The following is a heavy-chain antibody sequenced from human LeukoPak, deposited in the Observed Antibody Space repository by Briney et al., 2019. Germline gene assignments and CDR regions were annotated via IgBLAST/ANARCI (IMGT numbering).Heavy chain of an antibody. D-gene: IGHD1-26*01. CDR3: ARDGYSGSYYRLYYFFMDV. CDR2: ISGSGDNM. J-gene: IGHJ6*03. CDR1: KFTFNNYA. Sequence: GGSLRLSCLASKFTFNNYAMTWVRQAPGKGLEWVSSISGSGDNMDYADSVKGRSTISRDNSENTLYLQVNSLRGEDTAVYYCARDGYSGSYYRLYYFFMDVWGKGTTVTVSS. V-gene: IGHV3-23*01.